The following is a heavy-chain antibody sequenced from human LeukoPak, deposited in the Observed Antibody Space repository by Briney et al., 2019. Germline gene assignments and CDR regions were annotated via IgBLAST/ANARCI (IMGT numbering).Heavy chain of an antibody. V-gene: IGHV4-59*01. CDR1: GGSISSYY. J-gene: IGHJ4*02. Sequence: SETLSLTCTVSGGSISSYYWSWIPQPPGKGLEWIGYIYYSGSTNYNPSLKSRVTISVDTSKNQFSLKLSSVTAADTAVYYCARGHYYGSGRGYFDYWGQGTLVTVSS. CDR2: IYYSGST. CDR3: ARGHYYGSGRGYFDY. D-gene: IGHD3-10*01.